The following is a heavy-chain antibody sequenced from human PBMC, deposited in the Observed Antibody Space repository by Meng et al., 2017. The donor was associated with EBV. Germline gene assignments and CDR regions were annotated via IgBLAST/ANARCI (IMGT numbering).Heavy chain of an antibody. Sequence: GQLVESGGGVKKPGASVKVSCKASGNTFTGYYRHWVRQAPGQGLGWMGRINPNSGGTNYAQKFQGRVTMTRDTSISTAYMELSRLRSDDTAVYYCARVGIAVAGTGDYWGQGTLVTVSS. CDR3: ARVGIAVAGTGDY. D-gene: IGHD6-19*01. CDR1: GNTFTGYY. V-gene: IGHV1-2*06. CDR2: INPNSGGT. J-gene: IGHJ4*02.